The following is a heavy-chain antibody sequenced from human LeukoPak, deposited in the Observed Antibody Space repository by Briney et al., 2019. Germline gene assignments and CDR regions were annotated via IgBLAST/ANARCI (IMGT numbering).Heavy chain of an antibody. J-gene: IGHJ4*02. Sequence: GGSLRLSCAVSGISLSNYGMSWVRQAPGKGLEWVAGISGSGGSTNYADTVKGRFTISRDNPKNTLYLQMNRLRAEDTAVYFCAKRGVVIRVILVGFHKEAYYFDSWGQGALVTVSS. CDR2: ISGSGGST. D-gene: IGHD3-22*01. CDR3: AKRGVVIRVILVGFHKEAYYFDS. CDR1: GISLSNYG. V-gene: IGHV3-23*01.